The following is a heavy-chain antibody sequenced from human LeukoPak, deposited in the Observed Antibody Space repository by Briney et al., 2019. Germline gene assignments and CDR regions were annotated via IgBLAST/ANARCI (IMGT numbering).Heavy chain of an antibody. D-gene: IGHD5-18*01. V-gene: IGHV3-66*01. Sequence: GGSLRLSCAASGFTVSSNYMSWVRQAPGKGLEWVSVIYSGGSTYYADSVKGRFTISRDNSKNTLYLQMNSLRAEDTAVYYCARVRRGYSYGYVDYWSQGTLVTVSS. CDR3: ARVRRGYSYGYVDY. CDR1: GFTVSSNY. CDR2: IYSGGST. J-gene: IGHJ4*02.